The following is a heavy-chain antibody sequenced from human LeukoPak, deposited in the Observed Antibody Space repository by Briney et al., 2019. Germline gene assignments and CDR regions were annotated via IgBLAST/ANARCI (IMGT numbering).Heavy chain of an antibody. D-gene: IGHD3-22*01. CDR1: GGSISSGSYY. J-gene: IGHJ4*02. V-gene: IGHV4-61*02. CDR2: IYTSGNT. CDR3: ARGQSGYYPHFDY. Sequence: SETLSLTCTVSGGSISSGSYYWSWIRQPAGKGLEWIGRIYTSGNTSYNPSLKSRVTISVDTSKNQFSLKLSSVTAADTAVYYCARGQSGYYPHFDYWGQGTLVTVSS.